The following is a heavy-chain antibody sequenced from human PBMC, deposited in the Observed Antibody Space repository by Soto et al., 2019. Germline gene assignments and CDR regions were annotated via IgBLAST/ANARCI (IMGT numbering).Heavy chain of an antibody. CDR2: INAGNGNT. Sequence: GASVKVSCKASGYTFTSYAMHWVRQAPGQRLEWMGWINAGNGNTKYSQKFQGRVTITRDTSASTAYMERSSLRSEDTAVYYCARGGEDIVATILYNWFDPWGQGTLVTVSS. CDR1: GYTFTSYA. D-gene: IGHD5-12*01. CDR3: ARGGEDIVATILYNWFDP. V-gene: IGHV1-3*01. J-gene: IGHJ5*02.